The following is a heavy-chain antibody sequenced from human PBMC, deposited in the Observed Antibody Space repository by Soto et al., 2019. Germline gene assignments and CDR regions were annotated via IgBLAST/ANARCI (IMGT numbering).Heavy chain of an antibody. CDR3: ANRNYYAKSGYTYPYFDF. J-gene: IGHJ4*02. D-gene: IGHD3-22*01. CDR1: GFTFSNYD. V-gene: IGHV3-23*01. CDR2: ISASGGST. Sequence: GGSLRLSCAASGFTFSNYDMSWVRQAPGKGLDWVSTISASGGSTFYADSVKGRFTISRDNSKNTVYLQMNSLRVEDTAVYYCANRNYYAKSGYTYPYFDFWGQGSLVTVSS.